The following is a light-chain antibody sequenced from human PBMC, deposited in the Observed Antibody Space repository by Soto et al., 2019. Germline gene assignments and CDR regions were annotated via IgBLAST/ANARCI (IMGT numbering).Light chain of an antibody. Sequence: QSVLTQPPSVSGAPGQRVTISCTGSSSNIGAGYDVHWYQQFPGTAPKVIIYGNRNRPSGVPDRFSGSKSGTSASLAITGLQAEDEADYYCQSYHNSLSGSVVFGGGTKLTVL. CDR3: QSYHNSLSGSVV. CDR2: GNR. CDR1: SSNIGAGYD. J-gene: IGLJ2*01. V-gene: IGLV1-40*01.